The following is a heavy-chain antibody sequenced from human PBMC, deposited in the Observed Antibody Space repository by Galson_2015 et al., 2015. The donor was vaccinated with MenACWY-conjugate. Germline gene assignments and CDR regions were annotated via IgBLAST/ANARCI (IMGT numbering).Heavy chain of an antibody. CDR3: ARDLGFYCSRNDCYSPY. CDR1: GFIFNNYW. D-gene: IGHD2-2*01. J-gene: IGHJ4*02. CDR2: IKQDGSEK. V-gene: IGHV3-7*03. Sequence: LRLSCAASGFIFNNYWMSWVRQVPGKGPEWVANIKQDGSEKYYVDSVRGRFTISRDNAKSSLYLQMNSLRAEDTAVYYCARDLGFYCSRNDCYSPYWGQGTSVTVSS.